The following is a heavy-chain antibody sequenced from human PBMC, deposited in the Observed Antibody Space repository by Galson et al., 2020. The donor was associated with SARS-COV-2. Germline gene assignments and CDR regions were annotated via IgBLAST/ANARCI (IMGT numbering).Heavy chain of an antibody. Sequence: SGPTLVKPTQPLTLTCTFSGFSLNTRGMSVNWIRQPPGKALEWLARIDWDDDKYYSTSLRTRLTISKDTSKNQVVLAMTNMDPVDTATYYVARMGDIYGGRHFDYWGQGMLLRVSS. CDR3: ARMGDIYGGRHFDY. D-gene: IGHD2-21*01. J-gene: IGHJ4*02. CDR2: IDWDDDK. V-gene: IGHV2-70*11. CDR1: GFSLNTRGMS.